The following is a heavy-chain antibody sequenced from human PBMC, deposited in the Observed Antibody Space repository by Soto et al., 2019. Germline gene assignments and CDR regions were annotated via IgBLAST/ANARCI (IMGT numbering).Heavy chain of an antibody. D-gene: IGHD5-12*01. CDR2: INPTVQTT. Sequence: ASVKVSCKAPGYTFTTYFIHWVRQPPGQGREWMGIINPTVQTTSYAQKFQGRVTMTSDTSTSTVYMELSSLRAEDTAVYYCAREGRGYNRDCWG. V-gene: IGHV1-46*01. CDR3: AREGRGYNRDC. J-gene: IGHJ4*01. CDR1: GYTFTTYF.